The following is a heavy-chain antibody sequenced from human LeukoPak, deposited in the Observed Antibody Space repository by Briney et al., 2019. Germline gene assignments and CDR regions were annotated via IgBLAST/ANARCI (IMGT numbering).Heavy chain of an antibody. Sequence: PGGSLRLSCAASEFSVGSNYMTWVRQAPGKGLEWVSLIYSGGSTYYADSVKGRFTISRDNSKNTLYLQMNSLRAEDTAVYYCAKRRGLGENYYYYYMDVWGKGTTVTISS. CDR1: EFSVGSNY. J-gene: IGHJ6*03. CDR2: IYSGGST. V-gene: IGHV3-66*04. CDR3: AKRRGLGENYYYYYMDV. D-gene: IGHD3-10*01.